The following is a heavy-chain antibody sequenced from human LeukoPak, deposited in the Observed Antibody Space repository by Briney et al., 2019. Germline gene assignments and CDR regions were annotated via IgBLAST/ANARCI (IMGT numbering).Heavy chain of an antibody. CDR3: ARGGYYDSSGYRAPYIWFDP. Sequence: PSETLSLTCAVYGGSFSGYYWSWIRQPPGKGLEWIGEINHSGSTNYNPSLKSRVTISVDTSKNQFSLKLSSVTAADTAVYYCARGGYYDSSGYRAPYIWFDPWGQGTLVTVSS. CDR2: INHSGST. CDR1: GGSFSGYY. V-gene: IGHV4-34*01. J-gene: IGHJ5*02. D-gene: IGHD3-22*01.